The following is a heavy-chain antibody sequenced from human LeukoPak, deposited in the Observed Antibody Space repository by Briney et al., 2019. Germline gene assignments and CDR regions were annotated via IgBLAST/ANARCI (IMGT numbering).Heavy chain of an antibody. Sequence: GGSLRLSCAASGSTVSSNYMSWVRQAPGKGLERVSVIYSGGSTYYADSVKGRFTISRDNSKNTLYLQMNSLRAEDTAVYYCARDSPSHYYGSGSYQYFDYWGQGTLVTVSS. J-gene: IGHJ4*02. V-gene: IGHV3-66*01. CDR1: GSTVSSNY. D-gene: IGHD3-10*01. CDR3: ARDSPSHYYGSGSYQYFDY. CDR2: IYSGGST.